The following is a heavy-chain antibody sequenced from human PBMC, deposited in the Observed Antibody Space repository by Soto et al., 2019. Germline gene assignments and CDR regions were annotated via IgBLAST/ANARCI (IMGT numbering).Heavy chain of an antibody. CDR3: ARTMVRGVCFYY. Sequence: SETLSLTCTVSGGSISSGDYYWSWIRQPPGKGLEWIGYIYYSGSTYYNPSLKSRVTISVDTSKNQFSLKLSSVTAADTAVYYCARTMVRGVCFYYWGQGTLVTVSS. D-gene: IGHD3-10*01. CDR2: IYYSGST. J-gene: IGHJ4*02. V-gene: IGHV4-30-4*01. CDR1: GGSISSGDYY.